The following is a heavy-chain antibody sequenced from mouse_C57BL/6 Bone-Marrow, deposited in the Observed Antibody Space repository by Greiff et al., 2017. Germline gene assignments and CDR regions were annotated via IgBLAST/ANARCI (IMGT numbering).Heavy chain of an antibody. D-gene: IGHD1-1*01. CDR2: ILPGGGST. J-gene: IGHJ2*01. CDR1: GYTFTGYW. Sequence: QVQLQQSGAELMKPGASVKLSCKATGYTFTGYWIEWVKQRPGHGLEWIGEILPGGGSTNYNEKFKGKATFTADTSSNTAYMQLSSLTTEDSAIYYCARYCDYYGSPYFDYWGQGTTLTVSS. V-gene: IGHV1-9*01. CDR3: ARYCDYYGSPYFDY.